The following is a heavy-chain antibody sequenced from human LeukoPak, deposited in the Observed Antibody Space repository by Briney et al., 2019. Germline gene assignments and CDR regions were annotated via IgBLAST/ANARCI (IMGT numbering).Heavy chain of an antibody. CDR2: IYYSGST. CDR1: GGSISSGDYY. D-gene: IGHD2-2*01. Sequence: PSETLSLTCTVSGGSISSGDYYRSWIRQPPGKGLEWIGYIYYSGSTYYNPAPKSRVNISVDTSKNQFSLKLSSVTAADTAVYYCARVSGSTSYYYYMDVWGKGTTVTVSS. J-gene: IGHJ6*03. V-gene: IGHV4-30-4*08. CDR3: ARVSGSTSYYYYMDV.